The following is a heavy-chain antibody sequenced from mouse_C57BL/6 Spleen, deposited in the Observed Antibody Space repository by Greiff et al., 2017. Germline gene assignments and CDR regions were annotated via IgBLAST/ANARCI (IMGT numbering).Heavy chain of an antibody. CDR1: GYSFTGYY. CDR3: ARADGYFAY. D-gene: IGHD2-3*01. CDR2: INPSTGGT. V-gene: IGHV1-42*01. J-gene: IGHJ3*01. Sequence: EVQLQQSGPELVKPGASVKISCKASGYSFTGYYMNWVKQSPEKSLEWIGEINPSTGGTTYNQKFKAKATLTVDKSSSTAYMQLKSLTSEDSAGYYCARADGYFAYWGQAALVTVSA.